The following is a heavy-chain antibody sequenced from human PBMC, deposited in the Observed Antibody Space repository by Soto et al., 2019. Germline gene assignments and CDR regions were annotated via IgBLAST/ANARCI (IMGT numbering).Heavy chain of an antibody. J-gene: IGHJ6*02. CDR3: ARDRKGYYYGMDV. V-gene: IGHV3-33*01. Sequence: QVQLVESGGGVVQPGRSLRISCAASGFTFSSYGMHWVRQAPGKGLEWVAVIWYDGSNKYYADSVKGRFTISRDNSKNTLYLQMNSLRAEDTAVYYCARDRKGYYYGMDVWGQGTTVTVSS. CDR1: GFTFSSYG. CDR2: IWYDGSNK.